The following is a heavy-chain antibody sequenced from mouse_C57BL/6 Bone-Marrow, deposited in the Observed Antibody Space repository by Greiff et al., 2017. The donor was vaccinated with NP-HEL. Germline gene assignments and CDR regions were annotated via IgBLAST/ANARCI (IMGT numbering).Heavy chain of an antibody. V-gene: IGHV1-81*01. D-gene: IGHD3-1*01. J-gene: IGHJ4*01. CDR1: GYTFTSYG. Sequence: VKLKESGAELARPGASVKLSCKASGYTFTSYGISWVKQRTGQGLEWIGEIYPRSGNTYYNEKFKGKATLTADKSSSTAYMELRSLTSEDSAVYFCARSGSRGAMDYWGQGTSVTVSS. CDR3: ARSGSRGAMDY. CDR2: IYPRSGNT.